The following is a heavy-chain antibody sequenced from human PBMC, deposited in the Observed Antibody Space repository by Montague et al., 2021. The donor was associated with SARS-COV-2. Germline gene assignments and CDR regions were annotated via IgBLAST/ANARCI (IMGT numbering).Heavy chain of an antibody. J-gene: IGHJ4*02. Sequence: SETLSLTCSISGVSITSYYWSWVRQPAGKGLEWIGHIYDSGSTNYSPSLKSRVRLSIDTPKNQFSLKLESLTAADTAVYYCARDGCTWYYFDYWGQGALVTVSS. D-gene: IGHD4/OR15-4a*01. CDR2: IYDSGST. CDR3: ARDGCTWYYFDY. V-gene: IGHV4-59*01. CDR1: GVSITSYY.